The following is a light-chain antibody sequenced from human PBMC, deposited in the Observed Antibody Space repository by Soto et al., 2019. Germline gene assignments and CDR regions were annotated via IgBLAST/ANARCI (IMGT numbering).Light chain of an antibody. V-gene: IGLV1-40*01. Sequence: QSVLTQPPSVSGAPGQRVTISCTGSSSNIGAGYDVHWYQQLPGTAPKLLIYGNSNRPSGVPDRFSGSKSGTSASLAITGLQAEDEAAYYCQSYEGVFGGGTKVTVL. J-gene: IGLJ3*02. CDR1: SSNIGAGYD. CDR2: GNS. CDR3: QSYEGV.